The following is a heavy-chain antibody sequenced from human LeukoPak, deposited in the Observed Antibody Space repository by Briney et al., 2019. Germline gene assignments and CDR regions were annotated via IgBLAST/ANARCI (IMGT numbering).Heavy chain of an antibody. CDR1: GYTLTGYY. D-gene: IGHD5-24*01. CDR3: ARGDFREGQPFEY. CDR2: VNPGSGGT. Sequence: ASVKVSCKASGYTLTGYYIHWVRQAPGQGLVYMGWVNPGSGGTNYAQNFQGRVTMTRDTSITTAYMELSRLTSDDTAVYYCARGDFREGQPFEYWGQGALVTVSS. J-gene: IGHJ4*02. V-gene: IGHV1-2*02.